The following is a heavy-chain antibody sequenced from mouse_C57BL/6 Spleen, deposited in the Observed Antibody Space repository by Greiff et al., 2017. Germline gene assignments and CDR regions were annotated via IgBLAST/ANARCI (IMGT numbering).Heavy chain of an antibody. D-gene: IGHD2-2*01. CDR1: GYAFSSSW. CDR2: IYPGDGDT. Sequence: VQLQQSGPELVKPGASVKISCKASGYAFSSSWMNWVKPRPGKGLEWIGRIYPGDGDTNYNGKFKGKATLTADKSSSTAYMQLSSLTSEDSAVYFCARSGGYDVYAMDSWGQGASVTVSS. V-gene: IGHV1-82*01. CDR3: ARSGGYDVYAMDS. J-gene: IGHJ4*01.